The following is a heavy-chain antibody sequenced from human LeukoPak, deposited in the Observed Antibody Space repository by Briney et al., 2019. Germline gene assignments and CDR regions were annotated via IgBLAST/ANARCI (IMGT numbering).Heavy chain of an antibody. CDR2: ISSSSSYI. V-gene: IGHV3-21*01. D-gene: IGHD6-19*01. CDR3: AREDSVAGALADY. J-gene: IGHJ4*02. CDR1: GFTFSSYS. Sequence: PGGSLRLSCAASGFTFSSYSMNWVRQAPGKGLEWVSSISSSSSYIYYADPVKGRFTISRDNAKNSLYLQMNSPRAEDTAVYYCAREDSVAGALADYWGQGTLVTVSS.